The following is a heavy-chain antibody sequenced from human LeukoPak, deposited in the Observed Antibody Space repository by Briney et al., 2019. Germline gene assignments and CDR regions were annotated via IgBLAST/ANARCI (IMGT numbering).Heavy chain of an antibody. Sequence: PGGSLRLSCAASGFTDSSNYMSWVRQAPGKGLEWVSVIYSGGSTYYADSVKGRFTISRDNSKNTLYLQMNSLRAEDTAVYYCARSAPSGSYLGYWGQGTLVTVSS. CDR2: IYSGGST. CDR1: GFTDSSNY. J-gene: IGHJ4*02. V-gene: IGHV3-53*01. CDR3: ARSAPSGSYLGY. D-gene: IGHD1-26*01.